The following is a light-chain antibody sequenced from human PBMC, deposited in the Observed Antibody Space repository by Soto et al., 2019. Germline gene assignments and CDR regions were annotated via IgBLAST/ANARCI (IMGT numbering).Light chain of an antibody. Sequence: DIQMTQSPSTLSASVGDRVTITCRASQNINSCLAWYQQKPGKAPKLLIYKASNLESGVPSRFSGSGSGTEFTLTISSLQPDDFATYYCQQYISYWTFGQGTKVEIK. CDR1: QNINSC. CDR3: QQYISYWT. CDR2: KAS. V-gene: IGKV1-5*03. J-gene: IGKJ1*01.